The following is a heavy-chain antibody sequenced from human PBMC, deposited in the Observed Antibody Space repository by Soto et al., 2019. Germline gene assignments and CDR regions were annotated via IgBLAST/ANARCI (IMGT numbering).Heavy chain of an antibody. J-gene: IGHJ4*02. D-gene: IGHD1-20*01. Sequence: SETLSLTCTVSGGSISSGGYYWSWIRQHPGKGLEWIGYIYYSGSTYYNPSLKSRVTISVDTSKNQFSLKLSSVTAADTAVYYCARGAINSFLITGTADYFDYWAREPWSPSPQ. CDR1: GGSISSGGYY. V-gene: IGHV4-31*03. CDR2: IYYSGST. CDR3: ARGAINSFLITGTADYFDY.